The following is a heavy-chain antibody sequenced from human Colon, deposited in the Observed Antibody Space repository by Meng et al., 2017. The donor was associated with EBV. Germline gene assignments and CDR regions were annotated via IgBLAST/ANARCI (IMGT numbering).Heavy chain of an antibody. V-gene: IGHV4-4*02. Sequence: QVQLQESGPGLVKPSETLSLTCAVSGGSISRSDWWSWVRQPPGKGLEWIGYSYYSGSTYYNPSLKSRVTISVDTSNNQFSLKLKSVTAADTAVYYCVRYSYGFDYWGQGTLVTVSS. CDR2: SYYSGST. CDR3: VRYSYGFDY. J-gene: IGHJ4*02. D-gene: IGHD5-18*01. CDR1: GGSISRSDW.